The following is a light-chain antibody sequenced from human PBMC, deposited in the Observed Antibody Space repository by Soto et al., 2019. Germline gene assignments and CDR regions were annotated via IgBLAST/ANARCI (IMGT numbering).Light chain of an antibody. CDR3: AAWDGSLQSWV. Sequence: QSVLTQPPSASGTPGQRVTISCSGSSSNIGSNVVNWYQQVPGTAPKLLIYTTNQRPSGVPDRFDDSKSGNSASLASSWLQSEDEADYYCAAWDGSLQSWVFGGGTKVTVL. V-gene: IGLV1-44*01. CDR2: TTN. J-gene: IGLJ3*02. CDR1: SSNIGSNV.